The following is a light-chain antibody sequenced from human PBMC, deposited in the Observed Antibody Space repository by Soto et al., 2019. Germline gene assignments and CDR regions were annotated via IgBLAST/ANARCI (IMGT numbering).Light chain of an antibody. J-gene: IGKJ5*01. Sequence: DIQMTQSPSSLSASVGDRVTITCRASQSISSYLNWYQQKPGKAPKLLXXXXXSXXSGVPSRFXXXXXXXXXXLTISSLQPEDFATYYCQQSYSTPRVTFGQGTRLEIK. CDR2: XXX. CDR3: QQSYSTPRVT. V-gene: IGKV1-39*01. CDR1: QSISSY.